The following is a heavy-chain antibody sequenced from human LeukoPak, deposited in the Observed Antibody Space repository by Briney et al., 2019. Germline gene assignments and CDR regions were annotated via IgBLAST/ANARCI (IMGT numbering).Heavy chain of an antibody. CDR3: ARGAVTTAVHWHFSL. CDR2: MNRAGEDA. Sequence: GASVKLSCKASVYTFTNYYISWVRQATGQGLEWMGWMNRAGEDAGYAQKFQGRMTLTRDTSVSTVYMELSSLRSEDTAVYCCARGAVTTAVHWHFSLWGRGTLVTVSS. V-gene: IGHV1-8*01. J-gene: IGHJ2*01. CDR1: VYTFTNYY. D-gene: IGHD4-17*01.